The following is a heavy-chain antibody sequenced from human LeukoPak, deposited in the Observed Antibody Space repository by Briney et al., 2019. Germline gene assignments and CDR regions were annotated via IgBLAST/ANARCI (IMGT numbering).Heavy chain of an antibody. D-gene: IGHD4-23*01. J-gene: IGHJ4*02. Sequence: SETLSLTCTVSGGSISSHYWSWIRQPPGKGLEWIGYIYYSGSTNYNPSLKSRVTISVDTSKNQFSLKLSSVTAADTAVYYCARGAPYGGYSHYFDYWGQGTLVTVSS. CDR3: ARGAPYGGYSHYFDY. CDR1: GGSISSHY. V-gene: IGHV4-59*11. CDR2: IYYSGST.